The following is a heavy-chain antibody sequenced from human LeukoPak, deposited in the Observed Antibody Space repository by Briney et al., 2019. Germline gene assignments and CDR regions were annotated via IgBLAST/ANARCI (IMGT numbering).Heavy chain of an antibody. J-gene: IGHJ6*02. V-gene: IGHV1-18*01. CDR2: ISAHNGNT. D-gene: IGHD3-9*01. CDR1: GYTFTSYG. Sequence: ASVKVSCKASGYTFTSYGISWVRQAPGQGLEWMGWISAHNGNTNYAQKLQGRVTMTTDTSTSTAYMELRSLRSDDTAVYYCARDELRYFDWLLRTYYYYGMDVWGQGTTVTVSS. CDR3: ARDELRYFDWLLRTYYYYGMDV.